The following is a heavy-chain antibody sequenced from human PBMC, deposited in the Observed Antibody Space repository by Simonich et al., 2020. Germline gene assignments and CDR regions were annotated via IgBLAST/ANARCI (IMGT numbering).Heavy chain of an antibody. V-gene: IGHV1-8*03. Sequence: QVQLVQSGAEVKKPGASVKVSCKASGYTFTSYDINWVRQATGQGIERMEWMNPISGNTSYAQKFQGRVTITRNTSISTAYMELSSLRSEDTAVYYCARTYSGSYYYFDYWGQGTLVTVSS. D-gene: IGHD1-26*01. J-gene: IGHJ4*02. CDR2: MNPISGNT. CDR1: GYTFTSYD. CDR3: ARTYSGSYYYFDY.